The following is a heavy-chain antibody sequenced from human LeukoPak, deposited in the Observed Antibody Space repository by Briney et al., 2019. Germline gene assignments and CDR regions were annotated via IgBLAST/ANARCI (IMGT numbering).Heavy chain of an antibody. D-gene: IGHD1-1*01. CDR3: ARDRVTTTYYYYGMDV. Sequence: GVSLRLSCAASGFTFSNYWMSWVRQAPGKGLEWVAIINQNGGDKYYVDSVKGRFTISRDNAKNSLYLQMNSLRAEDTAVFYCARDRVTTTYYYYGMDVWGQGTTVTVSS. J-gene: IGHJ6*02. CDR1: GFTFSNYW. CDR2: INQNGGDK. V-gene: IGHV3-7*03.